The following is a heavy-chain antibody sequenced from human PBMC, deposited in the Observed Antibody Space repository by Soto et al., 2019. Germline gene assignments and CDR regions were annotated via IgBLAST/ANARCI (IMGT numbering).Heavy chain of an antibody. D-gene: IGHD3-10*01. CDR3: GRGGYHAYYMDY. CDR1: GFTFSDYW. Sequence: EVQLVESGGGLVQPGGSLRVSCAASGFTFSDYWMHWVRQAPGKGLVWVSRIKGDGSRTDFAESVKGRFTISRDNAENTAYLQMSSLRVEDAAVYYCGRGGYHAYYMDYWGQGTLVTVSS. CDR2: IKGDGSRT. V-gene: IGHV3-74*01. J-gene: IGHJ4*02.